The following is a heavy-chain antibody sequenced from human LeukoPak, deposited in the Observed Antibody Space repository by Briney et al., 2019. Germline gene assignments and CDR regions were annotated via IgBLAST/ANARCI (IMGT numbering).Heavy chain of an antibody. CDR1: GYTFTSYD. CDR2: MNPNSGNT. V-gene: IGHV1-8*01. J-gene: IGHJ5*02. CDR3: ARAPIYDFWSGYPNWFDP. Sequence: ASVKVSCKASGYTFTSYDINWVRQATGRGLEWMGWMNPNSGNTGYAQKFQGRVTMTRNTSISTAYMELSSLRSEDTAVYYCARAPIYDFWSGYPNWFDPWGQGTLVTVSS. D-gene: IGHD3-3*01.